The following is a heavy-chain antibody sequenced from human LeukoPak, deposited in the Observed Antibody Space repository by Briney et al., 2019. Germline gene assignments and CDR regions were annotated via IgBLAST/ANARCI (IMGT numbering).Heavy chain of an antibody. CDR1: GYTFTGYY. Sequence: GASVKVSCKASGYTFTGYYMHWVRQAPGQGLEWMGWINPNSGGTNYAQKLQGRVTMTTDTSTSTAYMELRSLRSDDTAVYYCARVQYRVRTYYYYGMDVWGQGTTVTVSS. CDR3: ARVQYRVRTYYYYGMDV. D-gene: IGHD6-6*01. V-gene: IGHV1-2*02. J-gene: IGHJ6*02. CDR2: INPNSGGT.